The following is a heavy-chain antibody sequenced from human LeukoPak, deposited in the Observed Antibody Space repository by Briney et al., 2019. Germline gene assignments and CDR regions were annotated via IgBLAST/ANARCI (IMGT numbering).Heavy chain of an antibody. CDR1: GFTVSSSY. D-gene: IGHD3-22*01. Sequence: GGSLRLSCVASGFTVSSSYMSWVRQAPGKGLEWVSVIYSGGATYYTDSVKGTFTISRDNFKNTVYLQMKSLRVEDTAVYYCARAGGYSSGYYSYWGLGTVVTVSS. CDR2: IYSGGAT. J-gene: IGHJ4*01. CDR3: ARAGGYSSGYYSY. V-gene: IGHV3-66*01.